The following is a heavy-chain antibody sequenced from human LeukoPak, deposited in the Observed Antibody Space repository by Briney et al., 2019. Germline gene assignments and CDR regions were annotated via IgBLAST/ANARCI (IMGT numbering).Heavy chain of an antibody. V-gene: IGHV3-7*01. CDR3: ARDRVLYYYGSGSQLKRPSRPRYGMDV. CDR2: IKQDGSEK. J-gene: IGHJ6*02. Sequence: PGGSLRLSCAASGFTFSSYWMSWVRQAPGKGLEWVANIKQDGSEKYYVDSVKGRFTISRDNAKNSLYLQMNSLRAEDTAVYYCARDRVLYYYGSGSQLKRPSRPRYGMDVWGQGTTVTVSS. CDR1: GFTFSSYW. D-gene: IGHD3-10*01.